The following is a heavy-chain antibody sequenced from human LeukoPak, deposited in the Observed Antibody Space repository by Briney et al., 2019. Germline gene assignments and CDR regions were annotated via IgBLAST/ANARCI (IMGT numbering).Heavy chain of an antibody. CDR2: ISYDGSNN. J-gene: IGHJ6*02. Sequence: GRSLRLSCAASGFTFSSYGMHWVRQAPGKGLGWVAVISYDGSNNYNADSVKGRFTISRDNSKNTLYLQMNSLRAEDTAVYYCAKVRDYYYYYGMDVWGQGTTVTVSS. CDR3: AKVRDYYYYYGMDV. D-gene: IGHD3-22*01. V-gene: IGHV3-30*18. CDR1: GFTFSSYG.